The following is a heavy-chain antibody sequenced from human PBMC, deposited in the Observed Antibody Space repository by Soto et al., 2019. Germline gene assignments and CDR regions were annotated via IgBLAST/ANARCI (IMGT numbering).Heavy chain of an antibody. V-gene: IGHV4-34*01. CDR3: ARLGVEIVVVPVPLILDWFDP. CDR1: GGSFSGYY. CDR2: INHSGST. J-gene: IGHJ5*02. D-gene: IGHD2-2*01. Sequence: SETLSLTCAVYGGSFSGYYWSWIRQPPGKGLEWIGEINHSGSTNYNPSLKSRVTISVDTSKNQFSLKLSSVTAADTAVYYCARLGVEIVVVPVPLILDWFDPWGQGTLVTVSS.